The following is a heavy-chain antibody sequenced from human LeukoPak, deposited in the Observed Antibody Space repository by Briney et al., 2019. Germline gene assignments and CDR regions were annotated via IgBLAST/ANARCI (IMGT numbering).Heavy chain of an antibody. J-gene: IGHJ4*02. V-gene: IGHV3-7*01. CDR1: GFTFSAYW. CDR3: ARVGKNGWDFDH. CDR2: IIEDGNLK. D-gene: IGHD6-19*01. Sequence: GGSLRLSCAASGFTFSAYWMTWVRQAPGRGLAWVADIIEDGNLKYYVDSVKGRFTISRDNTKNSLYLQMKSLRADDTAVYYCARVGKNGWDFDHWGQGTLVTVSS.